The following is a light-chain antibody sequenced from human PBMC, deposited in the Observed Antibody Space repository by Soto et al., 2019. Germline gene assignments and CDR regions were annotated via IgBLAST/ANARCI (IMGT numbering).Light chain of an antibody. CDR2: DAS. CDR3: QQRSNPLT. J-gene: IGKJ4*01. Sequence: EVGWTQSNETLSLSPRGRATLSCRASQSIGYYLAWYQQRPGQAPRLLIYDASNRATGIPARFSGSGSGTDFTLTITSLEPEDFAIYYCQQRSNPLTFGGVTKVDI. CDR1: QSIGYY. V-gene: IGKV3-11*01.